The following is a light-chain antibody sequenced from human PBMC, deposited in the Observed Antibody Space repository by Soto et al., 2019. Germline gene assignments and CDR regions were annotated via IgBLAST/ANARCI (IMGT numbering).Light chain of an antibody. CDR1: QSVSSSY. CDR2: GAS. V-gene: IGKV3-20*01. CDR3: QQSRA. Sequence: EIFLPQSPGTLSLSPGERATLSCRASQSVSSSYLAWYQQKPGQAPRLLIYGASSRATGIPDRFSGSGPGTDFTLTISRLEPEDFAVYYCQQSRAFGGGTKVDIK. J-gene: IGKJ4*01.